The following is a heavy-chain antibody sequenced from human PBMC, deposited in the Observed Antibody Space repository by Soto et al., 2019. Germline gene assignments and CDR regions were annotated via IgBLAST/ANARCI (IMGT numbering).Heavy chain of an antibody. CDR3: AREKGSYYDSSGYYPPGYYGMDV. CDR2: IYYSGST. V-gene: IGHV4-31*03. Sequence: QVQLQESGPGLVKPSQTLSLTCTVSGGSISSGGYYWSWIRQHPGKGLEWIGYIYYSGSTYYNPSLKSRVTIPVDTSKNQFSLKLSSVTAADTAVYYCAREKGSYYDSSGYYPPGYYGMDVWGQGTTVTVSS. J-gene: IGHJ6*02. D-gene: IGHD3-22*01. CDR1: GGSISSGGYY.